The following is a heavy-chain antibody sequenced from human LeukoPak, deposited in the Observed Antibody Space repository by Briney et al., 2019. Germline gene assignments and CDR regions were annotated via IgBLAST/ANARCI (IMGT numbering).Heavy chain of an antibody. V-gene: IGHV1-18*01. CDR2: LSIHNGNT. Sequence: ASVKVSCKASGYTFTTNGISWVRQAPGQGLEWMGWLSIHNGNTKYAQKFQGRVTMTTDTSTSTAYMELRSLRSDDTAVYYCAKDYSSGYRGFDIWGQGTMVIVSS. CDR3: AKDYSSGYRGFDI. CDR1: GYTFTTNG. J-gene: IGHJ3*02. D-gene: IGHD3-22*01.